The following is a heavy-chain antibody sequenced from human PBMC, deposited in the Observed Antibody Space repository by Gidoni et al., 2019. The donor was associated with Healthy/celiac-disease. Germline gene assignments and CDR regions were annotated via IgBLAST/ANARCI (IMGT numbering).Heavy chain of an antibody. V-gene: IGHV3-7*03. CDR1: GFTFSSYW. J-gene: IGHJ4*02. D-gene: IGHD2-2*01. CDR2: IKQDGSEK. Sequence: EVQLVESGGGLVQPGGSLRLCCAASGFTFSSYWLSWVRQAPGRGLEWVGNIKQDGSEKYYVDSVKGRFTISRDNAKNSLYLQMNSLRAEDTAVYYCARDSHQLLFSYWGQGTLVTVSS. CDR3: ARDSHQLLFSY.